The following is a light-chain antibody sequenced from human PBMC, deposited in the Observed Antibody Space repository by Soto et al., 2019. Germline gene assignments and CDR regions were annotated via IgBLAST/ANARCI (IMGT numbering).Light chain of an antibody. J-gene: IGKJ2*01. CDR1: RSISSY. CDR2: AAS. Sequence: DILMTQSPSSLSASVGDRVTITCRASRSISSYLNWYQQKPGKAPKLLIYAASSLQSGVPSRFSGSGSGTDFTLTISSLQPEDFATYYCQQSYSTPYTFGQGTKLEIK. CDR3: QQSYSTPYT. V-gene: IGKV1-39*01.